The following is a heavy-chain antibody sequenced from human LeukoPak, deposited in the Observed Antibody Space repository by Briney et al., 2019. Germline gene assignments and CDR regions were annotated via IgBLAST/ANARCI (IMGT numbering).Heavy chain of an antibody. J-gene: IGHJ4*02. CDR3: VKGDTVTTRPNFDY. Sequence: GGSLRLSCAASGFTFSSYAMSWVRQAPGKGLEWVSAISGSGGSTYYADSVKGRFTISRDNSKNKLFLQMNTLRVEDTAIYYCVKGDTVTTRPNFDYWGQGTLVTVSS. CDR1: GFTFSSYA. D-gene: IGHD4-17*01. CDR2: ISGSGGST. V-gene: IGHV3-23*01.